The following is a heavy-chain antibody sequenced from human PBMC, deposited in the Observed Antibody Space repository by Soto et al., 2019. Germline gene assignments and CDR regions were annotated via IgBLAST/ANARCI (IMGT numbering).Heavy chain of an antibody. Sequence: QVQLVQSGAEVKKPGASVKVSCKASGYTFTTYGISWVRQAPGQGLEWMGWISAHNGNTNYAQKLQGRVTMTTDTSTSTAYVEMTSLRADDTAGYYCARASVGTGVFAMDLWGPGTTGTVSS. CDR3: ARASVGTGVFAMDL. CDR2: ISAHNGNT. V-gene: IGHV1-18*01. D-gene: IGHD7-27*01. J-gene: IGHJ6*02. CDR1: GYTFTTYG.